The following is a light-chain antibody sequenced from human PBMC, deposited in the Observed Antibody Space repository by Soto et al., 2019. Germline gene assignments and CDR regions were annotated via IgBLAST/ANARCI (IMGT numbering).Light chain of an antibody. CDR3: QSYDTGLSGPVV. CDR1: GPTSGAGFD. CDR2: GNT. J-gene: IGLJ2*01. Sequence: QSVLTQPPSLSGAPGQTTIIPGTGGGPTSGAGFDVHWYQQLPGTAPKLLIYGNTNRPSGVPDRFSGSKSGTSASLVITGLQAEDEADYYCQSYDTGLSGPVVFGGGTKLTVL. V-gene: IGLV1-40*01.